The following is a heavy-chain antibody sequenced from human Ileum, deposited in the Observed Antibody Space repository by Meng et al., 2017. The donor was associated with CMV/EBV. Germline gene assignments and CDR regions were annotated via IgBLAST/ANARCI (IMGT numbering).Heavy chain of an antibody. Sequence: ASVKVSCKASGYTFTGYSIHWVRQAPGQRLEWMGWLTADSGRPNYAQNFQGRVTMTRDTSISTAYMELSGLTSDDTAVYYCARPHWLSDAFDIWGQGTMVTVSS. CDR1: GYTFTGYS. V-gene: IGHV1-2*02. CDR3: ARPHWLSDAFDI. D-gene: IGHD6-19*01. CDR2: LTADSGRP. J-gene: IGHJ3*02.